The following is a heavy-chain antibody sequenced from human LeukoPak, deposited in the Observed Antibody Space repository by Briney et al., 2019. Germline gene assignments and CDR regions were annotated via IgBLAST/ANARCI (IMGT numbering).Heavy chain of an antibody. CDR1: GYIFIGYH. D-gene: IGHD6-6*01. CDR3: ASGPSDLGSSSQY. CDR2: INPNNGGT. V-gene: IGHV1-2*02. Sequence: ASVKVSCKASGYIFIGYHIHWVRQAPGQGLEWMGWINPNNGGTNYAQKFQSRVTMTRDTSINTAYMELSRLTSDDTAVYYCASGPSDLGSSSQYWGQGSLVTVSS. J-gene: IGHJ4*02.